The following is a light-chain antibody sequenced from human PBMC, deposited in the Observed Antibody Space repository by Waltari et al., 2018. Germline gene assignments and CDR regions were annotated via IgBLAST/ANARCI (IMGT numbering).Light chain of an antibody. V-gene: IGLV2-23*02. CDR1: SSDVGGYSL. CDR2: AVT. J-gene: IGLJ1*01. CDR3: CSYAGSTTSSVV. Sequence: QSALTQPASVSGSPGQSITISCTGSSSDVGGYSLVSWYQQHPGKAPKLMIYAVTKRPAGFSHVFSGPKSGNTASLTSSGLQTEDEADYYCCSYAGSTTSSVVFGTGTKVIVL.